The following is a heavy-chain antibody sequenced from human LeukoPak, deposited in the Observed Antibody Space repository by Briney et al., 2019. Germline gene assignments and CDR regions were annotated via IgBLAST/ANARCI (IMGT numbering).Heavy chain of an antibody. D-gene: IGHD3/OR15-3a*01. V-gene: IGHV4-39*01. J-gene: IGHJ4*02. CDR2: IYYSGST. CDR1: GGSISSSSYY. CDR3: ARMIYYFDY. Sequence: SQTLSLTCTVSGGSISSSSYYWGWIRQPPGKGLEWIGSIYYSGSTYYNPSLKSRVTISVDTSKNQFSLKLSSVTAADTAVYYCARMIYYFDYWGQGTLVTVSS.